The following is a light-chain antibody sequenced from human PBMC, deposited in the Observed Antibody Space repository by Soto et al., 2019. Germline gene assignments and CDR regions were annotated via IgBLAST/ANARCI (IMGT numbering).Light chain of an antibody. CDR2: GAS. CDR3: QQYNNWPPFT. V-gene: IGKV3-15*01. Sequence: EIVMTQSPATLSVSPGERATLSCRASQSVSSNLAWYQQKPGQDPRLLIYGASTMATGIPASFSGSGSGTEFTLTNSSLQSEDFAVYYGQQYNNWPPFTFGPGTKVDIK. J-gene: IGKJ3*01. CDR1: QSVSSN.